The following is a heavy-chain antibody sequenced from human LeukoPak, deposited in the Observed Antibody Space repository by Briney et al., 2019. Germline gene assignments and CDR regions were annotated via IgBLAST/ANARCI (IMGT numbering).Heavy chain of an antibody. CDR3: ARGHSGYDFPFDY. CDR2: IYYSGTT. D-gene: IGHD5-12*01. J-gene: IGHJ4*02. V-gene: IGHV4-59*01. Sequence: KTSETLSLTCTVSGGSISSYYWSWIRQPPGKGLEWIGYIYYSGTTNYNPSLKSRVTMSVDTSKNQFSLKLSSVTAADTAVYYCARGHSGYDFPFDYWGQGTLVTVSS. CDR1: GGSISSYY.